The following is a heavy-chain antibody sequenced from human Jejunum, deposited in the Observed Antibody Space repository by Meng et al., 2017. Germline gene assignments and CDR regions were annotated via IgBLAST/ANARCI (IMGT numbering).Heavy chain of an antibody. CDR1: GFTFSNYW. Sequence: GESLKISCAASGFTFSNYWKFWVRQGPGKGLVWVSRIKSDGSDIAYADSVQGRFTISRDNAKNTLYLQMNSLRADDTAVYYCARDSGKATFDYWGQGTLVT. CDR3: ARDSGKATFDY. J-gene: IGHJ4*02. D-gene: IGHD3-10*01. CDR2: IKSDGSDI. V-gene: IGHV3-74*01.